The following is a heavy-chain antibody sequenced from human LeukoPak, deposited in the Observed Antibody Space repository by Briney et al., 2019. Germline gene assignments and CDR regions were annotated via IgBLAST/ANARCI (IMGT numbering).Heavy chain of an antibody. CDR2: ISGSGGTT. CDR3: AKVSGGGLYYDGMDV. D-gene: IGHD1-14*01. Sequence: GGSLRLFCAASGFTFNNYAMNWVRQAPGKGLERVSVISGSGGTTYYADSVKGRFTISRDSSKNTLYLQMNSLRAEDTAVYYCAKVSGGGLYYDGMDVWGQGTTVTVSS. J-gene: IGHJ6*02. CDR1: GFTFNNYA. V-gene: IGHV3-23*01.